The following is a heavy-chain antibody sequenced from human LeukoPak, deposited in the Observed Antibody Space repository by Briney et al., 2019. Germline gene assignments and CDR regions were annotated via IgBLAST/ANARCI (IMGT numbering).Heavy chain of an antibody. J-gene: IGHJ5*02. CDR3: ARLMVRAVIIPTNWFDP. D-gene: IGHD3-10*01. V-gene: IGHV1-8*01. CDR2: MNPNSGNT. Sequence: ASVKVSCKASGYTFTSYDINWVRQATGQGLEWMGWMNPNSGNTGYAQKFQGRVTMTRNTSISTAYMELSSLRSEDTAVYYCARLMVRAVIIPTNWFDPWGQGTLVTVSS. CDR1: GYTFTSYD.